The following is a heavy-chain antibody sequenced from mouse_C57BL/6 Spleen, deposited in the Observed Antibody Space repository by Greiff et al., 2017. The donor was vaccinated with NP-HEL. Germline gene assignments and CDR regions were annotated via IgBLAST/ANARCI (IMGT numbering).Heavy chain of an antibody. CDR2: ISYDGSN. D-gene: IGHD2-1*01. J-gene: IGHJ2*01. CDR1: GYSITSGYY. V-gene: IGHV3-6*01. CDR3: AGGNLYFDY. Sequence: EVQLVESGPGLVKPSQSLSLTCSVTGYSITSGYYWNWIRQFPGNKLEWMGYISYDGSNNYNPSLKNRISITRDTSKNQFFLKLNSVTTEDTATYYCAGGNLYFDYWGQGTTLTVSS.